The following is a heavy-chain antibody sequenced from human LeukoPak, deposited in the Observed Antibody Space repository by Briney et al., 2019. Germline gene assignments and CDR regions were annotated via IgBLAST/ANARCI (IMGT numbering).Heavy chain of an antibody. CDR3: TRLDYYYYYMDV. V-gene: IGHV3-73*01. D-gene: IGHD6-6*01. CDR1: GFTFSGSA. Sequence: PGGSLRLSCAASGFTFSGSAMHWVRQASGKGLEWVGRIRSKANSYATAYPASVKGRFTISRDDSKNTAYLQMNSLKTEDTAVYYCTRLDYYYYYMDVWGKGTTVTVSS. J-gene: IGHJ6*03. CDR2: IRSKANSYAT.